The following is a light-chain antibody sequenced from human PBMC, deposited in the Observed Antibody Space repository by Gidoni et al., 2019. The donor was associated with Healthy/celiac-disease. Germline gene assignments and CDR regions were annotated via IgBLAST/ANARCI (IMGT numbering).Light chain of an antibody. CDR2: KAS. V-gene: IGKV1-5*03. J-gene: IGKJ2*01. CDR1: QSISSW. CDR3: QQYNSYRYT. Sequence: DIQMTQSPSTLPASVGDRVTITCRASQSISSWLAWYQQKPGKAPKLLIYKASSLESGVPSRFSGSGSGTEFTLTISSLQPDDLAAYYCQQYNSYRYTFXQXTKLEIK.